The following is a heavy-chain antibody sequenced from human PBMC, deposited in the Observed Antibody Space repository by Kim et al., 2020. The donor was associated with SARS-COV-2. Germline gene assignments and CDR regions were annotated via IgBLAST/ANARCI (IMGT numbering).Heavy chain of an antibody. CDR3: AREPHYSVGVMDV. Sequence: SETLSLTCTVSGGSISSYYWSWIRQPPGKGLEWIGYIYYSGSTNYNPSLKSRVTISVDTSKNQFSLKLSSVTAADTAVYYCAREPHYSVGVMDVWGQGTTVTVSS. D-gene: IGHD2-15*01. CDR2: IYYSGST. J-gene: IGHJ6*02. V-gene: IGHV4-59*01. CDR1: GGSISSYY.